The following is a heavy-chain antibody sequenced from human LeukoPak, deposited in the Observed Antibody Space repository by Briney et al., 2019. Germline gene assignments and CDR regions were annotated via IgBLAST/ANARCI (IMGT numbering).Heavy chain of an antibody. CDR2: ISSSSSTI. V-gene: IGHV3-48*01. J-gene: IGHJ3*02. Sequence: GGSLRLSCAASGFTVSSNYMNWVRQAPGKGLEWVSYISSSSSTIYYADSVKGRFTISRDNAKNSLYLQMNSLRAEDTAVYYCAGTYSSSSELDAFDIWGQGTMVTVSS. CDR3: AGTYSSSSELDAFDI. D-gene: IGHD6-6*01. CDR1: GFTVSSNY.